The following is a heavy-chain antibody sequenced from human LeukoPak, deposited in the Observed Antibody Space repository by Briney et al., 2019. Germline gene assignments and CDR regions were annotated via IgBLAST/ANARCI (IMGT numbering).Heavy chain of an antibody. D-gene: IGHD3-22*01. CDR3: VRLRRNSDTSGFYYYYDF. J-gene: IGHJ4*02. Sequence: PGGSLRLSCLASGYTFSSYIINWVRQAPGKGLEWVSSISVRSNYIYYADSVRGRFRISRDDARDSLYPQMNSLRAEDTAVYYCVRLRRNSDTSGFYYYYDFWGQGTLVTVSS. CDR2: ISVRSNYI. V-gene: IGHV3-21*01. CDR1: GYTFSSYI.